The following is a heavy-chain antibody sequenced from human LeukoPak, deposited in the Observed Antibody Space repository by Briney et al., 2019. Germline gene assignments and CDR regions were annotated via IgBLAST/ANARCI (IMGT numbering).Heavy chain of an antibody. CDR1: GFTFSGSA. V-gene: IGHV3-73*01. CDR3: TTAAGTVPFDY. D-gene: IGHD6-13*01. CDR2: IRGKANSYAT. Sequence: GGSLRLSCAASGFTFSGSAMHWVRQASGKGLEWVGRIRGKANSYATAYAASVKGRFTISRDDSKNTAYLQMNSPKTEDTAVYYCTTAAGTVPFDYWGQGTLVTVSS. J-gene: IGHJ4*02.